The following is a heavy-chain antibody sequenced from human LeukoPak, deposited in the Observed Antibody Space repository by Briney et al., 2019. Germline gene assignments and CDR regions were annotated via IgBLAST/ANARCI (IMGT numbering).Heavy chain of an antibody. CDR1: GFTFSSYE. V-gene: IGHV3-48*03. J-gene: IGHJ3*01. D-gene: IGHD1-1*01. CDR2: TSSSGSTI. CDR3: ARWYDY. Sequence: GALRLSCAASGFTFSSYEMNWVRQAPGKGLEWVSFTSSSGSTIYYADSVKGRFTVSRDNAKNSLYLQMNILRAEDTAVYYCARWYDYWGQGTMVTVSS.